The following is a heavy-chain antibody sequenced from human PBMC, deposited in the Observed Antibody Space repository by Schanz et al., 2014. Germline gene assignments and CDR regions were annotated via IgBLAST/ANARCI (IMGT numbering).Heavy chain of an antibody. CDR3: TKGRTFGR. D-gene: IGHD3-16*01. J-gene: IGHJ4*02. V-gene: IGHV3-23*01. CDR1: GFSFGTYA. Sequence: EVHLLESGGGLVQPGGSLRLSCAASGFSFGTYAMSWVRQAPGKGLLWVARINSVGSNTDYADSVTGRFTISRDNAKNTLYLQMNTLRAEDTAVYYCTKGRTFGRWGQGTLVTVSS. CDR2: INSVGSNT.